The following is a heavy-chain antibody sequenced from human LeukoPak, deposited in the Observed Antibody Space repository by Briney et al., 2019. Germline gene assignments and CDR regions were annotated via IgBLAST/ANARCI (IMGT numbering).Heavy chain of an antibody. D-gene: IGHD3-10*01. Sequence: PGGSLRLSCAVSGFTFNNYWMTWVRQAPGEGLEWVASIRDDGTAKYYMDSAKGRFSISRDDATNSLSLQMNSLRVEDTAVYYCARETGSGSYWPFDYWGQGTLVTVSS. CDR3: ARETGSGSYWPFDY. CDR2: IRDDGTAK. CDR1: GFTFNNYW. J-gene: IGHJ4*02. V-gene: IGHV3-7*01.